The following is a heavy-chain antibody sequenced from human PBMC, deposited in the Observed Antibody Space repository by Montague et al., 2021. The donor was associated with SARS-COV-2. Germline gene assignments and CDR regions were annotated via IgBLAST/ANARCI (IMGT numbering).Heavy chain of an antibody. CDR2: SCHRSKWYN. CDR1: GDSDCVVNLT. CDR3: SRIPVGSKYYFDF. Sequence: CAISGDSDCVVNLTRNWNKQTPSLQSDWQVGSCHRSKWYNDYADSVQSRLTIDPDTSKHQFSLHLNSVTPEDKAVYYCSRIPVGSKYYFDFWGQGTLVTVSS. J-gene: IGHJ4*02. D-gene: IGHD2-2*01. V-gene: IGHV6-1*01.